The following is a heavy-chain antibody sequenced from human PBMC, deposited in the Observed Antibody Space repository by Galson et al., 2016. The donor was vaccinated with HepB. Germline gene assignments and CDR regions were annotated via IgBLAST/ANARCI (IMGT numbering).Heavy chain of an antibody. CDR3: ARVSRDYGSGSLLQYYFDY. V-gene: IGHV4-39*02. J-gene: IGHJ4*02. Sequence: SETLSLTCTVSGGSISSSSYYWGWIRQPPGKGLEWIGSIHYSGSTYYNPSLKSRVTISVDTSKNHFSLKLSSVTAADTALYYCARVSRDYGSGSLLQYYFDYWGQGTLVTVSS. CDR2: IHYSGST. CDR1: GGSISSSSYY. D-gene: IGHD3-10*01.